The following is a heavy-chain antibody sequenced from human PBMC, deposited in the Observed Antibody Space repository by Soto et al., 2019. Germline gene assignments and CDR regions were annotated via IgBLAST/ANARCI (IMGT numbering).Heavy chain of an antibody. V-gene: IGHV5-51*01. J-gene: IGHJ4*02. CDR1: GYSFSRYW. Sequence: GESLKISCKGSGYSFSRYWIAWVRQTPGKGLEWMGLIYPGDSDTGYSPSFQGQVTISADKSITTAYLQWSSLKASDTAIYYCARDTFSGDSSGPHYWGQGTLVTVSS. CDR3: ARDTFSGDSSGPHY. D-gene: IGHD3-22*01. CDR2: IYPGDSDT.